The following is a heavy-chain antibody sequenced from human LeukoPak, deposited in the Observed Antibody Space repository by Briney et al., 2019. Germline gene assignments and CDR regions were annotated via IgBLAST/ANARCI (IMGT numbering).Heavy chain of an antibody. CDR1: GFTFSSYA. J-gene: IGHJ4*02. D-gene: IGHD2-2*01. CDR2: ISGSGGST. V-gene: IGHV3-23*01. Sequence: PGGSLRLSCAASGFTFSSYAMSWVRQAPGKGLEWVSAISGSGGSTYYADSVKGRFTISRDNAKNSLYLQMNSLRAEDTAVYYCAKDSRRYCSSTSCYEVDYWGQGTLVTVSS. CDR3: AKDSRRYCSSTSCYEVDY.